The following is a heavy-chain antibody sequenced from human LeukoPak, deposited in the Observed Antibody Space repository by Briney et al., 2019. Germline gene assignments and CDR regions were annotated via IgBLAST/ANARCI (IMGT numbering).Heavy chain of an antibody. J-gene: IGHJ4*02. Sequence: SETLSLTCAVYGGSFSGYYWSWIRQPPGKGLEWIGEINHSGSTNYNPSLKSRVTISVDTSKNQFSLKLSSVTAADTAVYYCARDRPEQGVDYWGQGTLVTVSS. CDR3: ARDRPEQGVDY. CDR2: INHSGST. D-gene: IGHD1/OR15-1a*01. V-gene: IGHV4-34*01. CDR1: GGSFSGYY.